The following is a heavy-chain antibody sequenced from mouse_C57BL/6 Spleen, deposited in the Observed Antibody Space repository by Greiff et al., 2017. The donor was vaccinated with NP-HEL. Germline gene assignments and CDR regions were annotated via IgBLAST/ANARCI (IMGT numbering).Heavy chain of an antibody. V-gene: IGHV1-72*01. D-gene: IGHD1-1*01. CDR3: ARSGITTVVDY. J-gene: IGHJ2*01. Sequence: VQLQQPGAELVKPGASVKLSCKASGYTFTSYWMHWVKQRPGRGLEWIGRIEPNSGGTKYNEKFKSKATLTVDKPSSTAYMQLSSLTSEDSAVYYCARSGITTVVDYWGQGTTLTVSS. CDR1: GYTFTSYW. CDR2: IEPNSGGT.